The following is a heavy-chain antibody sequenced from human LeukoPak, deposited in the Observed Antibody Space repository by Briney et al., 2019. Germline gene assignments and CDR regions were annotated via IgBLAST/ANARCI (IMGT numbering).Heavy chain of an antibody. CDR3: AKDTGYSCFDY. CDR1: GFTFNSYG. CDR2: IWYDGSNK. V-gene: IGHV3-30*02. J-gene: IGHJ4*02. Sequence: PGGSLRLSCAASGFTFNSYGMHWVRQAPGKGLEWVAVIWYDGSNKYYADSVKGRFTISRDNSKNTLYLQMNSLRAEDTAVYYCAKDTGYSCFDYWGQGTLVTVSS. D-gene: IGHD5-18*01.